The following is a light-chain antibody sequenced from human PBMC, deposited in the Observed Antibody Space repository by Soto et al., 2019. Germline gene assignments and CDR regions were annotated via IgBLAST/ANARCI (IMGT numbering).Light chain of an antibody. CDR2: GTS. CDR1: QTVSSSW. Sequence: EIVLTQSPGTLSLSPGERATLSCRASQTVSSSWLDWYQQKPGQAPRLLIYGTSNRATGIPDRFSGSGSGTDFTLTITRLEPEDFAVYYCQQYDTSSLTFGGGTKVDIK. V-gene: IGKV3-20*01. CDR3: QQYDTSSLT. J-gene: IGKJ4*01.